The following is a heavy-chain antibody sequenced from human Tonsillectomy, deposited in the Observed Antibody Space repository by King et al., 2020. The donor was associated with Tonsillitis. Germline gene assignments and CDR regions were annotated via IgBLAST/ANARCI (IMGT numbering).Heavy chain of an antibody. V-gene: IGHV4-39*01. Sequence: LQLQESGPRLVKPSETLSLTCTVSGGPISSSSYYWGWIRQPPGKGLEWIGYFYYIGRTYYNPSLESRVTISVDTSKNQFSLKLSSVTAADTALYFCASPYGSRGPDAFDVWGQGTMVTVSS. D-gene: IGHD3-10*01. J-gene: IGHJ3*01. CDR2: FYYIGRT. CDR1: GGPISSSSYY. CDR3: ASPYGSRGPDAFDV.